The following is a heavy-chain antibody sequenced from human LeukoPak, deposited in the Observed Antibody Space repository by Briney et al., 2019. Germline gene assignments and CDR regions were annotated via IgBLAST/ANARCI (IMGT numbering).Heavy chain of an antibody. CDR2: IDSSGGYM. CDR1: GLTVSGNY. CDR3: LRGDRRDY. J-gene: IGHJ4*02. V-gene: IGHV3-21*06. Sequence: PGGSLRLSCAVSGLTVSGNYMSWARQAPGKGLEWVSSIDSSGGYMFYADSVKGRFIISRDNAKDSLYLQMNSLRVEDTAVYYCLRGDRRDYWGQGTLVTVSS.